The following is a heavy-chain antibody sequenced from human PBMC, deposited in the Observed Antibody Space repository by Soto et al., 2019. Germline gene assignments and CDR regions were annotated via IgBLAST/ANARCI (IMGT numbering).Heavy chain of an antibody. Sequence: PGGSLRLSCAASGFTVSSNYMSWVRQAPGKGLEWVSVIYSGGSTYYADSVKGRFTISRDNSKNTLYLQMNSLRAEDTAVYYCARAYDYGTKNTALAFDYWGQGTLVTVSS. CDR2: IYSGGST. CDR1: GFTVSSNY. J-gene: IGHJ4*02. D-gene: IGHD4-17*01. CDR3: ARAYDYGTKNTALAFDY. V-gene: IGHV3-66*01.